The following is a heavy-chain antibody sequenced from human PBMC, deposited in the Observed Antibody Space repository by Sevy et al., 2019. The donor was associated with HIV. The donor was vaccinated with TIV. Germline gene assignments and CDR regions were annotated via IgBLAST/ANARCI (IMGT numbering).Heavy chain of an antibody. V-gene: IGHV4-31*03. J-gene: IGHJ4*02. Sequence: SETLSLTCTVSGGSISTGGYYWSWIRQHPGKGLEWIGYIYYRGSTSYNPSLQSRVTLSVDTSKNQFSLRLSSVTAADSAVYYCASSLWDFAFDFWGQGIQVTVSP. CDR3: ASSLWDFAFDF. CDR1: GGSISTGGYY. CDR2: IYYRGST. D-gene: IGHD3-16*01.